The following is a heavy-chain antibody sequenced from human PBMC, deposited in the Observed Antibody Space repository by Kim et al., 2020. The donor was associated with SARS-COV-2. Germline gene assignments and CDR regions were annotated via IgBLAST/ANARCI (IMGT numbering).Heavy chain of an antibody. D-gene: IGHD3-10*01. CDR3: ARGMVRGVPPNS. V-gene: IGHV3-74*01. CDR2: INSDGSST. CDR1: GFTFSSYW. Sequence: GGSLRLSCAASGFTFSSYWMHWVRQAPGKGLVWVSRINSDGSSTSYADSVKGRFTISRDNAKNTLYLQMNSLRAEDTAVYYCARGMVRGVPPNSWGQGTLVTVSS. J-gene: IGHJ4*02.